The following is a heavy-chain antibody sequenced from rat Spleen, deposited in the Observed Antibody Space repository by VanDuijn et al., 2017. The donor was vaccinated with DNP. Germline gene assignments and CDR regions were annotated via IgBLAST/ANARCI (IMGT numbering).Heavy chain of an antibody. V-gene: IGHV5S10*01. D-gene: IGHD1-3*01. CDR3: ATRAYGSSYFDY. CDR1: GFTFSDYY. Sequence: EVQLVESGGDLVQPGRSLKLSCAASGFTFSDYYMAWVRQAPTMGLEWVATIIYDGSRTYYRDSVKGRFTVSRDNAKSTLYLQMDSLRSEDSATFYCATRAYGSSYFDYWGQGVMVTVSS. CDR2: IIYDGSRT. J-gene: IGHJ2*01.